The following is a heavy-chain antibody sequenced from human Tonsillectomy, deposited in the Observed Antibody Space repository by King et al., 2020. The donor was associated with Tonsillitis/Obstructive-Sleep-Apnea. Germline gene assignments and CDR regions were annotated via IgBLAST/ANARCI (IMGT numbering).Heavy chain of an antibody. CDR1: GFSFSSYA. Sequence: VQLLESGGGLVQPGGSLRLSCAASGFSFSSYAMAWVRQAPGKGLEWVSAISGSGGRTFYADSVKGRVTISRDNSKNTLYLQMNSLRAEDTAVYYCSKDPPRGGVTGGRAFDIWGQGTMVTVSS. J-gene: IGHJ3*02. V-gene: IGHV3-23*01. CDR3: SKDPPRGGVTGGRAFDI. CDR2: ISGSGGRT. D-gene: IGHD3-16*01.